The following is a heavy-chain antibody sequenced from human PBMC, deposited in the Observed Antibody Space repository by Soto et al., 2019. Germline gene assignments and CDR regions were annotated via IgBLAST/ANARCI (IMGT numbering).Heavy chain of an antibody. CDR3: ARDRSGSYHYYYCYGMDV. CDR1: GFTFSSYW. D-gene: IGHD1-26*01. CDR2: VNSDGSST. J-gene: IGHJ6*02. V-gene: IGHV3-74*01. Sequence: EVQLVESGGGLVQPGGSLRLSCAASGFTFSSYWMHWVRQAPGKGLVWVSRVNSDGSSTSYADSVKGRFTISRDNAKNTLYLQMNSLRAEDTAVYYCARDRSGSYHYYYCYGMDVWGQGTTVTVSS.